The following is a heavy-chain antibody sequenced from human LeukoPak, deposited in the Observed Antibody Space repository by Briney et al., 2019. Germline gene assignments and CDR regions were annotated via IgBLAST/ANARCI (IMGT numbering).Heavy chain of an antibody. J-gene: IGHJ5*02. CDR3: ARAMASAAGTGRWFDP. CDR1: GGTFSSYA. CDR2: IIPIFGTA. V-gene: IGHV1-69*13. Sequence: RASVKVSCKASGGTFSSYAISWVRQAPGQGLEWMGGIIPIFGTANYAQKFQGRVTITADESTSTAYMELSSLRSEDTAAYYCARAMASAAGTGRWFDPWGQGTLVTVSS. D-gene: IGHD6-13*01.